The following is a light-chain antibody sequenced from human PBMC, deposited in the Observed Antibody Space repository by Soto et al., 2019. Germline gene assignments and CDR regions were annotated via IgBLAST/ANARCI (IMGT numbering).Light chain of an antibody. CDR2: GND. V-gene: IGLV1-40*01. Sequence: QSVLTQPPSVSGAPGQRVTISCTGSSSNIGAGYDVHWYQQLPGKAPKLLIYGNDNRPSGVPERFSGSKSGTSASLAITGLRADDEADYYCCSFALRSTLIFGGGTKLTVL. J-gene: IGLJ2*01. CDR1: SSNIGAGYD. CDR3: CSFALRSTLI.